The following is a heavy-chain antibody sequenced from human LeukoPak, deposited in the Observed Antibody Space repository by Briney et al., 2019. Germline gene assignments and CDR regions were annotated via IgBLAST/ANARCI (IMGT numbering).Heavy chain of an antibody. D-gene: IGHD3-9*01. J-gene: IGHJ4*02. CDR2: ISGSGGST. V-gene: IGHV3-23*01. Sequence: PGGSLRLSCAASGFTFSSYAMSWVRQAPGKGLEWVSAISGSGGSTYYADSVKGRFTISRDNSENTLYLQMNSLRAEDTAVYYCAKDLDYDILTGPFDYWGQGTLVTVSS. CDR3: AKDLDYDILTGPFDY. CDR1: GFTFSSYA.